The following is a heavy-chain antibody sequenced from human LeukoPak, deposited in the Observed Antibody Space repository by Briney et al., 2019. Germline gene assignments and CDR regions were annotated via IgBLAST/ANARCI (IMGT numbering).Heavy chain of an antibody. Sequence: SETLSLTCAVYGGSFSGYYWSWIRQPPGKGLEWIGEINHSGSTNYNPSLKSRVTISVDTSKNQFSLKLSSVTAADTALYYCASAYCSSTSCYDGNFDYWGQGTLVTVSS. CDR2: INHSGST. CDR3: ASAYCSSTSCYDGNFDY. J-gene: IGHJ4*02. V-gene: IGHV4-34*01. D-gene: IGHD2-2*01. CDR1: GGSFSGYY.